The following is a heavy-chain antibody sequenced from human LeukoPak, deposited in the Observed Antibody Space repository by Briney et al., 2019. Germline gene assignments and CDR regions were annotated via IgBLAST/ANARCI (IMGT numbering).Heavy chain of an antibody. CDR1: GYTFTSYG. CDR3: ARVRNGSGWYVLLQFDY. Sequence: ASVKVSCKASGYTFTSYGISWVRQAPGQGIEWMGWISAYNGNTNYAQKLQGRVTMTTDTSTSTAYMELRSLRSDDTAVYYCARVRNGSGWYVLLQFDYWGQGTLVTVSS. V-gene: IGHV1-18*01. D-gene: IGHD6-19*01. CDR2: ISAYNGNT. J-gene: IGHJ4*02.